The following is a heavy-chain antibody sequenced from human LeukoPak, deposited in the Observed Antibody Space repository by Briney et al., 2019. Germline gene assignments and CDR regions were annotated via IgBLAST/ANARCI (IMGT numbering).Heavy chain of an antibody. CDR3: ARGGPYYDFWSGYLRTHSFDY. CDR2: INHSGST. D-gene: IGHD3-3*01. Sequence: SETLSLTCTVSGGSISGYYWGWIRQPPGKGLEWIGEINHSGSTNYNPSLKSRVTISVDTSKNQFSLKLSSVTAADTAVYYCARGGPYYDFWSGYLRTHSFDYWGQGTLVTVSS. V-gene: IGHV4-34*01. J-gene: IGHJ4*02. CDR1: GGSISGYY.